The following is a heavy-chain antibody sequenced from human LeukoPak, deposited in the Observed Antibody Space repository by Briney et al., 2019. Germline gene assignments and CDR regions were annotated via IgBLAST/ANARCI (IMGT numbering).Heavy chain of an antibody. CDR1: GFTVRSNY. D-gene: IGHD2-21*02. CDR3: ARDRLNRAYCGNDCYSAAFDY. J-gene: IGHJ4*02. Sequence: GGSLRLSCAASGFTVRSNYMSWVRQAPGKGLEWVSVIYSGGSRYHADSVKGRFTISRDNSKNTLYLQMNSLRAEDTAVYYCARDRLNRAYCGNDCYSAAFDYWGQGTLVTVSS. CDR2: IYSGGSR. V-gene: IGHV3-53*01.